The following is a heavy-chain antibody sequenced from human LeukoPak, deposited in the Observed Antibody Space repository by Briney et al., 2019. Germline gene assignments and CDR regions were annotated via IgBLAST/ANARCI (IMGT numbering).Heavy chain of an antibody. J-gene: IGHJ5*02. CDR1: GGSISSSSYY. CDR3: ARHYGAMVVNGPFDP. V-gene: IGHV4-39*01. Sequence: SETLSLTCTVSGGSISSSSYYWGWIRQPPGKGLEWIGSIYYSGSTHYNPSLKSRVTISVDMSKKQFSLKLSSVTAADTAVYYCARHYGAMVVNGPFDPWGQGTLVTVSS. D-gene: IGHD4-23*01. CDR2: IYYSGST.